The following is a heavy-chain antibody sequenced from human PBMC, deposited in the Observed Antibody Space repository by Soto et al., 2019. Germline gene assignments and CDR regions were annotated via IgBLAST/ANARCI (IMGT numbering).Heavy chain of an antibody. CDR3: ARDSRCSGGSCYSSPYF. CDR2: ISAYNGNT. Sequence: ASVKVSCKASGYTFTSYGISWVRQAPGQGLEWMGWISAYNGNTNYAQKLQGRVTMTTDTSTSTAHMELRSLRSDDTAVYYCARDSRCSGGSCYSSPYFWGQGTLVPVSS. CDR1: GYTFTSYG. J-gene: IGHJ4*02. D-gene: IGHD2-15*01. V-gene: IGHV1-18*01.